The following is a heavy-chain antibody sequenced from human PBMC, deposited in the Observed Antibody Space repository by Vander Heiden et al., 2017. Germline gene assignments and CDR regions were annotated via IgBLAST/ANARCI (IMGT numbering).Heavy chain of an antibody. CDR3: AREGVVVTPIPDPFDI. D-gene: IGHD2-21*02. V-gene: IGHV1-8*01. CDR2: MNPNSGNT. Sequence: QVQLVQSGAEVKKPGASVTVSCKASGYTFSSSDINWVRQAAGQGLEWMGWMNPNSGNTGYAQKFQGRVTMTRSTSISTAYMELSSLTSEDTAVYYCAREGVVVTPIPDPFDIWGQGTMVTVSS. J-gene: IGHJ3*02. CDR1: GYTFSSSD.